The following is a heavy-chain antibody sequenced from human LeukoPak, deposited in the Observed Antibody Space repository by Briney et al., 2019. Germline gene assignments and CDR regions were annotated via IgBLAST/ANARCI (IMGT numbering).Heavy chain of an antibody. Sequence: GGSLRLSCVASRFTFGKYWMSWVRQAPGKGLEWVANIKLDGSEKNYVDSVKGRFTISRDNTKNSLYLQMNSLRAEDTAVFYCARDQYDTWSRRGNFDSWGQGTLVIVSS. CDR3: ARDQYDTWSRRGNFDS. V-gene: IGHV3-7*03. J-gene: IGHJ4*02. CDR1: RFTFGKYW. D-gene: IGHD3-3*01. CDR2: IKLDGSEK.